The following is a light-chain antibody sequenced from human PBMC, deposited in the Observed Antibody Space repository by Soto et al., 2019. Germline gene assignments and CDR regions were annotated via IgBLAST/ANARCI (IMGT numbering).Light chain of an antibody. V-gene: IGKV3-20*01. J-gene: IGKJ1*01. CDR3: QQSLSPNT. CDR2: GAS. Sequence: ENVLSQSPGTLSFSPGQTATLSCRASESVSSIYVAWYQQKRGPAPPLLISGASTRATGIPDRFSGSGSGTDFTITIDRLEHDDIAVYYCQQSLSPNTFGQGTKVDIK. CDR1: ESVSSIY.